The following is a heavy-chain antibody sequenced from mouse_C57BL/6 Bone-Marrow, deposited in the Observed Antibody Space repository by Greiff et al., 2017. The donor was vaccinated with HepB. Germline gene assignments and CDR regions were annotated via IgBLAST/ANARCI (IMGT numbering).Heavy chain of an antibody. V-gene: IGHV5-4*01. J-gene: IGHJ1*03. CDR2: ISDGGSYT. CDR1: GFTFSSYA. CDR3: ARDAGTTVVDPWYFDV. Sequence: EVKLQESGGGLVKPGGSLKLSCAASGFTFSSYAMSWVRQTPEKRLEWVATISDGGSYTYYPDNVKGRFTISRDNAKNNLYLQMSHLKSEDTAMYYCARDAGTTVVDPWYFDVWGTGTTVTVSS. D-gene: IGHD1-1*01.